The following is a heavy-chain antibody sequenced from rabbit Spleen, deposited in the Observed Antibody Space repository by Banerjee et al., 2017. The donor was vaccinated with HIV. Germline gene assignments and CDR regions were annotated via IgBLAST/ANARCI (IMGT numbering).Heavy chain of an antibody. J-gene: IGHJ6*01. D-gene: IGHD8-1*01. Sequence: QEQLKETGGGLVQPGRSLTLSCKASGIDLMSIAMSWVRQAPGKGLEWISCIAGSSSVFTYSATWAKGRFTCSKTSSTTVTLQMTSLTVADTATYFCARDTGSSFSSYGMDLWGQGTLVTVS. CDR1: GIDLMSIAM. CDR3: ARDTGSSFSSYGMDL. CDR2: IAGSSSVFT. V-gene: IGHV1S45*01.